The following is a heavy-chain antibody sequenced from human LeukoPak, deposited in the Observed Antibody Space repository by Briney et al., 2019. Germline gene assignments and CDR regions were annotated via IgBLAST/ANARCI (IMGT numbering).Heavy chain of an antibody. Sequence: GESLRISCKGSGYSFTSYWIGWVRQMPGKGLEWMGIIYPGDSDTRYSPSFQGQVTISADKSISTAYLQWSSLKASDTATYYCARPATTVAGTSAFDYWGQGTLVTVSS. J-gene: IGHJ4*02. CDR1: GYSFTSYW. D-gene: IGHD6-19*01. CDR2: IYPGDSDT. CDR3: ARPATTVAGTSAFDY. V-gene: IGHV5-51*01.